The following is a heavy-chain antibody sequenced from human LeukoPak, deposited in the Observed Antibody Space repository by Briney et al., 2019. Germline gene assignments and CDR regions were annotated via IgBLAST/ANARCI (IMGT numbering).Heavy chain of an antibody. V-gene: IGHV3-48*03. CDR2: ISSSGGTI. D-gene: IGHD3-3*01. CDR1: GFTFSSYE. Sequence: GGSLRLSCAASGFTFSSYEMNWVRQASGKGLEWVSYISSSGGTIYYADSVKGRFTISRDNAKDSLYLQMNSLRAEDTAVYYCARAGGWDFWSGSTYAFDIWGQGTMVTVSS. J-gene: IGHJ3*02. CDR3: ARAGGWDFWSGSTYAFDI.